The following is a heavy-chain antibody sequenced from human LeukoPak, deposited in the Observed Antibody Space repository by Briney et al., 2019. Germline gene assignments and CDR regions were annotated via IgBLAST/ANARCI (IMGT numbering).Heavy chain of an antibody. CDR3: ARVTRRRIVWFGELAHDY. J-gene: IGHJ4*02. Sequence: SETLSLTCTVSGGSISSYYWSWIRQPPGKGLEWMGYIYYSGSTNYNPSLKSRVTISVDTSKNQFSLKLSSVTAADTAVYYCARVTRRRIVWFGELAHDYWGQGTLVTVSS. D-gene: IGHD3-10*01. CDR2: IYYSGST. V-gene: IGHV4-59*01. CDR1: GGSISSYY.